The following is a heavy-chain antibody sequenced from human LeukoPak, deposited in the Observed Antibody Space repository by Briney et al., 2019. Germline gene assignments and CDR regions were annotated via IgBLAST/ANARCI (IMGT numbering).Heavy chain of an antibody. CDR3: ARDKLGPADYMDV. CDR2: TSSSSSTI. Sequence: PGRSLRLSCAASGFTFSSYSMNWVRQAPGKGLEWVSYTSSSSSTIYYADSVKGRFTISRDNAKNSLYLQMNSLRAEDTAVYYCARDKLGPADYMDVWGKGTTVTVSS. D-gene: IGHD4-23*01. J-gene: IGHJ6*03. CDR1: GFTFSSYS. V-gene: IGHV3-48*01.